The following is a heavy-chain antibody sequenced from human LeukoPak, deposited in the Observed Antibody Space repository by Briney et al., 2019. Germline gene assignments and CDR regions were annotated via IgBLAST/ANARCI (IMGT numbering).Heavy chain of an antibody. CDR2: MNPNSGNT. D-gene: IGHD4-17*01. CDR3: ATPIDYGDYEVHY. Sequence: ASVKVSCKASGYTFTSYDINWVRQATGQGLEWMGWMNPNSGNTGYAQKFQGRVTMTKNTSISTAYMELSSLRSEDTAVYYCATPIDYGDYEVHYWGQGTLVTVSS. CDR1: GYTFTSYD. J-gene: IGHJ4*02. V-gene: IGHV1-8*01.